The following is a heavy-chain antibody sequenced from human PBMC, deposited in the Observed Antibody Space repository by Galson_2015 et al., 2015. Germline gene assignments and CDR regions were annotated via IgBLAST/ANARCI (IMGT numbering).Heavy chain of an antibody. Sequence: PPGKGLEWIGYISYSVSTNYNPSLKSRVTISVDTSKNQFSLKLSSVTAADTAVYYCARVSTAPDYYDFWSGYYSVVWFDPWGQGTLVTVSS. CDR3: ARVSTAPDYYDFWSGYYSVVWFDP. CDR2: ISYSVST. J-gene: IGHJ5*02. V-gene: IGHV4-59*01. D-gene: IGHD3-3*01.